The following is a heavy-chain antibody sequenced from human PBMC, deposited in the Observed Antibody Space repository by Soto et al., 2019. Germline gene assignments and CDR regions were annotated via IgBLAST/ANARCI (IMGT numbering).Heavy chain of an antibody. Sequence: GESLKISCRGSGYSFTSYWIGWVRQMPGKGLEWMGIIYPGDSDTRYSPSFQGQVTISADKSISTAYLQWSSLKASDTAMYYCASGXYSSSSVPPNYYYGMDVWGQGTTVTVSS. V-gene: IGHV5-51*01. CDR2: IYPGDSDT. CDR3: ASGXYSSSSVPPNYYYGMDV. J-gene: IGHJ6*02. CDR1: GYSFTSYW. D-gene: IGHD6-6*01.